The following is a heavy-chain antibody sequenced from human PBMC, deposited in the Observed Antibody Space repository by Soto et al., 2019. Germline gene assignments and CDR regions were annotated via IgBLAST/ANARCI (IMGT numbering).Heavy chain of an antibody. Sequence: EVQLVESGGGLVQPGGSLRLSCAASGLIFSDYHMDWVRQAPGKGLEWVGRIRRKANSYTTEYAASVKGRFTIARDDSKNSLYLQMNSLKSEDTAVYYCAMLGGWSGGSSGMDAWGQGPTVTVSS. CDR3: AMLGGWSGGSSGMDA. CDR1: GLIFSDYH. J-gene: IGHJ6*02. CDR2: IRRKANSYTT. D-gene: IGHD6-19*01. V-gene: IGHV3-72*01.